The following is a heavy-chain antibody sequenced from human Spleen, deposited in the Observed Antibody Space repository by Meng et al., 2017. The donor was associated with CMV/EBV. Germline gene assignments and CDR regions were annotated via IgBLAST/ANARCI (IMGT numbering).Heavy chain of an antibody. CDR1: GLTFSNYA. CDR3: VKDPEI. V-gene: IGHV3-23*01. Sequence: EVQLLESGGGLVQPGGSLRLSCAASGLTFSNYAMSWVRLAPEKGLEWVSSISGSGMITYYAESVKGRFTISRDNSKNTLSLQMNSLRAEDTAIYYCVKDPEIWGQGTLVTVSS. J-gene: IGHJ4*02. CDR2: ISGSGMIT. D-gene: IGHD1-14*01.